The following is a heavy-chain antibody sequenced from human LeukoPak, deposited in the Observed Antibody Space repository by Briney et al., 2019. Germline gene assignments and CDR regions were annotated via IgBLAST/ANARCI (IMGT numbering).Heavy chain of an antibody. V-gene: IGHV3-48*01. J-gene: IGHJ3*02. CDR2: ITSCGDTI. Sequence: PGGPVSLYGSTSVFRLYTYSMMWLPPAPGLGLVGVSYITSCGDTIYYADSVKGRFTISRDNAKNSVYLQMNSLRAEDTAVYYCARDDYLNHDAFDIWGQGTMVTVSS. D-gene: IGHD4-11*01. CDR1: VFRLYTYS. CDR3: ARDDYLNHDAFDI.